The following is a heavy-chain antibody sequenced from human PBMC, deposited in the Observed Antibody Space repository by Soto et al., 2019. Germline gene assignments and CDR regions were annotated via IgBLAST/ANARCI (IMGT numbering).Heavy chain of an antibody. D-gene: IGHD3-10*01. Sequence: SETLSLTCSVSGGSVRDYYWRWIRKSPGKGLELIGYIYYSGSTSYNPSLKSRVTISVDTSKNQFSLKLSSVTAADTAAYYCARRNYGSGNYYYYMDVWGKGTTVTVSS. J-gene: IGHJ6*03. CDR3: ARRNYGSGNYYYYMDV. CDR2: IYYSGST. V-gene: IGHV4-59*08. CDR1: GGSVRDYY.